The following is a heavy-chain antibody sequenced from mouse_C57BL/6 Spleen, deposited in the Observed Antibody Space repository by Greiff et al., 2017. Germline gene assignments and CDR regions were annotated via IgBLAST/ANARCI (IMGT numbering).Heavy chain of an antibody. CDR2: IDPSDSYT. CDR3: ARSELGPRYWYFDV. D-gene: IGHD4-1*01. J-gene: IGHJ1*03. Sequence: QVQLQQPGAELVRPGTSVTLSCKASGYTFTSYWMHWVKQRPGQGLEWIGVIDPSDSYTNYNQKFKGKATLTVDTSSSTAYMQLSSLTSEDSAVYYCARSELGPRYWYFDVWGTGTTVTVSS. V-gene: IGHV1-59*01. CDR1: GYTFTSYW.